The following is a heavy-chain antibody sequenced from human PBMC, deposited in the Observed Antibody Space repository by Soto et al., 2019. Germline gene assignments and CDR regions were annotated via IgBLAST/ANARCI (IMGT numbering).Heavy chain of an antibody. Sequence: QVQLVQSGAEVKKPGASVKVSCKASGYTFTNYAISWVRQAPGQGLEWMGWISAYNGNTNYAQKLQGRVTMTKDTPTSSASMELRSLRSDDTAVYYCARAWFGDFVYYFDYWGQGTLVTVSS. J-gene: IGHJ4*02. V-gene: IGHV1-18*01. CDR2: ISAYNGNT. CDR3: ARAWFGDFVYYFDY. CDR1: GYTFTNYA. D-gene: IGHD3-10*01.